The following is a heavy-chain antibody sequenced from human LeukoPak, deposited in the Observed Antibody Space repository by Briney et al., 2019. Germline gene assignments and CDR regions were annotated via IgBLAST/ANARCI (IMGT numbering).Heavy chain of an antibody. CDR3: ARALWFGELFGLDP. CDR1: GGSFSGYY. J-gene: IGHJ5*02. D-gene: IGHD3-10*01. V-gene: IGHV4-34*01. Sequence: SETLSLTCAVYGGSFSGYYWSWIRQPPGKGLEWIGEINHSGSTNYNPSLKSRVTISVDTSKNQFSLKLSSVTAADTAVYYCARALWFGELFGLDPWGQGTLVTVSS. CDR2: INHSGST.